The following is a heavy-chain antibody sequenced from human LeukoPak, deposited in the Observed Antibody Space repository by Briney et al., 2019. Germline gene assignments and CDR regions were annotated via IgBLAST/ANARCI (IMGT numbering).Heavy chain of an antibody. CDR3: AKAVGSGSYRHSDY. D-gene: IGHD3-10*01. CDR2: ISGSADTT. J-gene: IGHJ4*02. V-gene: IGHV3-23*01. CDR1: GFTFSKYA. Sequence: PGGSLRLSCAASGFTFSKYAMNWVRQAPGKGLEWVSGISGSADTTYYAESVKGRFTISRDNAKNTLYLHMNSLTADDTAVYFCAKAVGSGSYRHSDYWGQGTLVTVSS.